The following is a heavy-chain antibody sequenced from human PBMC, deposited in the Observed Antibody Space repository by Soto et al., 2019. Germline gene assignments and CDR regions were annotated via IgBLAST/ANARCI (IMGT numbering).Heavy chain of an antibody. V-gene: IGHV1-69*06. CDR3: ARVGVGATPGIDY. Sequence: SVKVSCKASGGTFSSYAISWVRQAPGQGLEWMGGIIPIFGTANYAQKFQGRVTITADKSTSTAYMELSSLRSEDTAVYYCARVGVGATPGIDYWGQGTMVTVYS. D-gene: IGHD1-26*01. J-gene: IGHJ4*02. CDR1: GGTFSSYA. CDR2: IIPIFGTA.